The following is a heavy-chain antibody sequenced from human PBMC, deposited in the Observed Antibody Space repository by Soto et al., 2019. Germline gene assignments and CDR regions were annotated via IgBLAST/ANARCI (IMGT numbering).Heavy chain of an antibody. Sequence: QVQLVQSGAEVKKPGSSVKVSCKASGGTFTSYALSWVRQAPGQGLEWMGGIISISGRTNYAQRFQGRVSITADEPTTTAYMELASLRSDDTAVYYCALDTSGGAVLFDPWGQGSLVTVSS. CDR2: IISISGRT. J-gene: IGHJ5*02. D-gene: IGHD3-22*01. V-gene: IGHV1-69*12. CDR3: ALDTSGGAVLFDP. CDR1: GGTFTSYA.